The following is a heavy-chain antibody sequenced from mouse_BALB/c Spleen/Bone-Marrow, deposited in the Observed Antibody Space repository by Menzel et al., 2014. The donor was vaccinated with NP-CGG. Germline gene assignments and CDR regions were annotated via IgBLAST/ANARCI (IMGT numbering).Heavy chain of an antibody. D-gene: IGHD1-1*01. CDR3: AREGGYYYGSRVAWFAY. V-gene: IGHV2-9*02. CDR2: IWAGGST. Sequence: QVTLKESGPGLVAPSQSLSITCTVSGFSLTSYGVHWVRQPPGKGLEWLGVIWAGGSTNYNSALMSRLSISKDNSKSQVFLKMNSLQTDDTAMYYCAREGGYYYGSRVAWFAYWGQGTLVTVSA. CDR1: GFSLTSYG. J-gene: IGHJ3*01.